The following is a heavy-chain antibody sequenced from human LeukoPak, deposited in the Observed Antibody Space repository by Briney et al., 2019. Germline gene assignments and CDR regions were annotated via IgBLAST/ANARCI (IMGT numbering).Heavy chain of an antibody. Sequence: GASVKVSCKASGYTFTSYAMNWVRQAPGQGLEWMGIINPSGGSTSYAQKFQGRVTITRDTSTSTVYMELSSLRSEDTAVYYCARALDGLPDAFDIWGQGTMVTVSS. J-gene: IGHJ3*02. CDR1: GYTFTSYA. D-gene: IGHD2-2*03. CDR2: INPSGGST. CDR3: ARALDGLPDAFDI. V-gene: IGHV1-46*01.